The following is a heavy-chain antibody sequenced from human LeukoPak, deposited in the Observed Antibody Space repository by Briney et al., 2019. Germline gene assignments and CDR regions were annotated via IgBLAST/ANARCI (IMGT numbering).Heavy chain of an antibody. CDR1: GFTFSSYG. V-gene: IGHV3-23*01. CDR3: AKDGGAYYYDSSGYYYVNYFDY. Sequence: PGGSLRLSCAASGFTFSSYGMSWVRQAPGKGLEWVSAISGSGGSTYYADSVKGRFTISRDNSKNTLYLQMNSLRAEDTAVYYCAKDGGAYYYDSSGYYYVNYFDYWGQGTLVTVSS. D-gene: IGHD3-22*01. J-gene: IGHJ4*02. CDR2: ISGSGGST.